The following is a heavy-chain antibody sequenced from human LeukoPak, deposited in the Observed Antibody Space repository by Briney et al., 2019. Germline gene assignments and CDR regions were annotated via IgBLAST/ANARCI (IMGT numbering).Heavy chain of an antibody. Sequence: PSEILSLTCTVSGGSISSSSYYWGWIRQPPGKGLEWIGSIYYSGSTYYNPSLKSRVTISVDTSKNQFSLKLSSVTAADTAVYYCARGGEWFDPWGQGTLVTVSS. CDR3: ARGGEWFDP. CDR2: IYYSGST. J-gene: IGHJ5*02. D-gene: IGHD2-15*01. CDR1: GGSISSSSYY. V-gene: IGHV4-39*01.